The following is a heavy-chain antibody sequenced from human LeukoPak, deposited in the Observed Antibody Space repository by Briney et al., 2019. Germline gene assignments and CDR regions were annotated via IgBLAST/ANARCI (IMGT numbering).Heavy chain of an antibody. CDR2: IRPTDGAT. J-gene: IGHJ4*02. CDR3: ARGRYRYSYDY. Sequence: ASVRVSCKASGYIFTDHFFHWVRQAPGQGLEWKGWIRPTDGATKVAQKFQGRVTLPRDTSISTVYMEMSGLRFDDTATYYCARGRYRYSYDYWGQGTLVAVSS. V-gene: IGHV1-2*02. CDR1: GYIFTDHF. D-gene: IGHD1-26*01.